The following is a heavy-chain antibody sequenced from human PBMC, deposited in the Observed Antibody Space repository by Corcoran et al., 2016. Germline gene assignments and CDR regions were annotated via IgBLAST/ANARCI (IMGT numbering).Heavy chain of an antibody. V-gene: IGHV3-48*04. D-gene: IGHD3-22*01. Sequence: EVQLVESGGGLVQPGGSLRLSCAASGFTFSSYSMNWVRQAPGKGLEWVSYISSSSSTIYYADSVKGRFTISRDNAKNSLYLQMNSLRAEDTAVYYCAREENYYDSSGTPAYYGMDVWGQGTTVTVSS. CDR3: AREENYYDSSGTPAYYGMDV. CDR2: ISSSSSTI. J-gene: IGHJ6*02. CDR1: GFTFSSYS.